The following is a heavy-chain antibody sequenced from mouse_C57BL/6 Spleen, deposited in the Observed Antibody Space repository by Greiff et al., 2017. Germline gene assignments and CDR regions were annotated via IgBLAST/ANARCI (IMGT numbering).Heavy chain of an antibody. CDR3: AARGAKWDEFAY. J-gene: IGHJ3*01. D-gene: IGHD4-1*01. V-gene: IGHV1-64*01. Sequence: VQLQQSGAELVKPGASVKLSCKASGYTFTSYWMHWVKQRPGQGLEWIGMIHPNSGSTNYNEKFKSKATLTVDKSSSTAYMQLSSLTSEDSAVYYCAARGAKWDEFAYWGQGTLVTVSA. CDR2: IHPNSGST. CDR1: GYTFTSYW.